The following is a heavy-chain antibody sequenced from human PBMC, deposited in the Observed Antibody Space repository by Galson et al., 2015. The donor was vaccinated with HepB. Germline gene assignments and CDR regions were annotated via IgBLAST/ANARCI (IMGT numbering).Heavy chain of an antibody. D-gene: IGHD3-3*01. V-gene: IGHV3-23*01. J-gene: IGHJ4*02. Sequence: SLRLSCAASGFTFSSYAMSWVRQAPGKGLEWVSAISGSGGSTYYADSVKGRFTISRDNSKNTLYLQMNSLRAEDTAVYYCAKSGDNYHFWSGHQIPHFDYWGQGTLVTASS. CDR1: GFTFSSYA. CDR2: ISGSGGST. CDR3: AKSGDNYHFWSGHQIPHFDY.